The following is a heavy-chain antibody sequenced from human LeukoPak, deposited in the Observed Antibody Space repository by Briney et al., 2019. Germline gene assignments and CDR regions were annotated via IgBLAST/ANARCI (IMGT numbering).Heavy chain of an antibody. CDR2: ISYDGSNK. Sequence: GGSLRLSCAASGFTFSSYGMHWVRQAPGKGLEWVAVISYDGSNKYYAASVKGRFTISRDNSKNTLYLQMNSLRAEDTAVYYCAKDRGQWLVLYGMDVWGQGTTVTVSS. CDR1: GFTFSSYG. V-gene: IGHV3-30*18. J-gene: IGHJ6*02. CDR3: AKDRGQWLVLYGMDV. D-gene: IGHD6-19*01.